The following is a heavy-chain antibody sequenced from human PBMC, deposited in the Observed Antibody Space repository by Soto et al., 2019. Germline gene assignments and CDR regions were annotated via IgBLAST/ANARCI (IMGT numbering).Heavy chain of an antibody. CDR3: ARAGFRRWIFGVVRDAFDI. CDR2: INPNSGGT. V-gene: IGHV1-2*04. D-gene: IGHD3-3*01. J-gene: IGHJ3*02. Sequence: ASVKVSCKASGYTFTGYYMHWVRQAPGQGLEWMGWINPNSGGTNYAQKFQGWVTMTRDTSISTAYMELSRLRSDDTAVYYCARAGFRRWIFGVVRDAFDIWGQGTMVTVSS. CDR1: GYTFTGYY.